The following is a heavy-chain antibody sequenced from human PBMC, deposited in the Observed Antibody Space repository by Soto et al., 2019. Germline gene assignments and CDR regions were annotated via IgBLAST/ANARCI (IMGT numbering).Heavy chain of an antibody. D-gene: IGHD6-19*01. Sequence: SETLSLTCAVSGGSISSGGYSWSWIRQPPGRGLEWIGYISHSGSTYYNPSLKSRVTISVDRSKNQFSLKLSSVTAADTAVYYCARGGLLPDYWGQGTLVTVSS. CDR1: GGSISSGGYS. J-gene: IGHJ4*02. V-gene: IGHV4-30-2*01. CDR2: ISHSGST. CDR3: ARGGLLPDY.